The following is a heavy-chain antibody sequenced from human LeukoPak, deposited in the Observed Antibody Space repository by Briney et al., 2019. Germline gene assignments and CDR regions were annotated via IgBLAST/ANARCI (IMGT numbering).Heavy chain of an antibody. D-gene: IGHD6-19*01. J-gene: IGHJ6*02. Sequence: PGGSLRLSCAASGFIVSSNYMSWVRHAPGKGLELGSVIYSGGSTYYADSLKGRFTISRDNSKNTLYLQMNSLRAEDTAVYYCARGPDSSGWYEDGMDVWGQGTTVTVSS. CDR2: IYSGGST. V-gene: IGHV3-53*01. CDR3: ARGPDSSGWYEDGMDV. CDR1: GFIVSSNY.